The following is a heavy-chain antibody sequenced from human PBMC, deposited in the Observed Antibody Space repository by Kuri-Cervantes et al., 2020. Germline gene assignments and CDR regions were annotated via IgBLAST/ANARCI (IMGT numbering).Heavy chain of an antibody. Sequence: GGSLRLSCAASGFTFSNAWMSWVRQAPGKGLEWVGRIKSKTDGGTTDYAAPVKGRFTISRDDSKNTLYLQMNSLKTEDTAVYYCTRPMDRRSSSWYVGLDYWGQGTLVTVSS. J-gene: IGHJ4*02. CDR1: GFTFSNAW. CDR3: TRPMDRRSSSWYVGLDY. CDR2: IKSKTDGGTT. D-gene: IGHD6-13*01. V-gene: IGHV3-15*01.